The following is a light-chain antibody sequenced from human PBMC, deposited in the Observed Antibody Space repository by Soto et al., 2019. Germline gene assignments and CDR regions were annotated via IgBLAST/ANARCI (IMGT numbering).Light chain of an antibody. V-gene: IGKV3-20*01. CDR2: AAS. Sequence: EIVLTQSPGTLSLSPGERATLSCRASQSVTSNYLAWYQLKPGQAPRPVIYAASNTATGVPDRFSGSGSGTDFTLSISRLEPEDFAVYYCQQYGSTPSITFGQGTRLEIK. CDR3: QQYGSTPSIT. CDR1: QSVTSNY. J-gene: IGKJ5*01.